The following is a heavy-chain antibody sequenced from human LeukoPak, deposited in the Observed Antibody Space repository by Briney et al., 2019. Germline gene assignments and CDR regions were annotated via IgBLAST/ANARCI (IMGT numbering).Heavy chain of an antibody. J-gene: IGHJ3*02. D-gene: IGHD5-18*01. CDR3: ARGLGYSYAEGDAFDI. CDR2: INHSGST. Sequence: PSETLSLTCAVYGGSFSGYYWSWSRQPPGKGLEWIGEINHSGSTNYNPSLKSRVTISVDTSKNQFSLKLSSVTAADTAVYYCARGLGYSYAEGDAFDIWGQGTMVTVSS. V-gene: IGHV4-34*01. CDR1: GGSFSGYY.